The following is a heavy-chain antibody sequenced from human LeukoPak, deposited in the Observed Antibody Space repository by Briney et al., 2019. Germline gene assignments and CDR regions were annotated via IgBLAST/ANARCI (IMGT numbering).Heavy chain of an antibody. CDR2: INPNSGDT. CDR1: GYTFTGYY. CDR3: ARGVTGIYYYYYMDV. Sequence: ASVKVSCKASGYTFTGYYIHWVRQAPGQGLEWMGWINPNSGDTNYAQKFQGEVTMSRDTSISTAYMELSRLRSDDTAVYYCARGVTGIYYYYYMDVWGKGTTVTVSS. V-gene: IGHV1-2*02. J-gene: IGHJ6*03. D-gene: IGHD3-10*01.